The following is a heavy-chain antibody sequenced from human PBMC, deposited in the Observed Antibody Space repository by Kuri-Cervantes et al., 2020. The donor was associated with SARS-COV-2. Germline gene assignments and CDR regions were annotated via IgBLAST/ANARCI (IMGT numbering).Heavy chain of an antibody. V-gene: IGHV3-30*18. D-gene: IGHD7-27*01. CDR3: AKALGNYYYYGMDV. Sequence: GGSLRLSCAASGFTFSSYGMHWVRQAPGMGLEWVAVISYDGSNKYYADSVKGRFTISRDNSKNTLYLQMNSLRAEDTAVYYRAKALGNYYYYGMDVWGQGTTVTVSS. CDR1: GFTFSSYG. CDR2: ISYDGSNK. J-gene: IGHJ6*02.